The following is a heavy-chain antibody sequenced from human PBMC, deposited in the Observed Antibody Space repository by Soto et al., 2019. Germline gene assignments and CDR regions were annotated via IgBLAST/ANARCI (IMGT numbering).Heavy chain of an antibody. CDR2: IWYDGSNK. D-gene: IGHD6-19*01. CDR3: ARDKPAVAGTFDY. Sequence: QVHLVESGGGVVQPGRSLRLSCAASGFTFSSYGMHWVRQAPGKGQEWVAVIWYDGSNKYYADSVKGRFTISRDNSKNTLYLQMNSLRAEDTAVYYCARDKPAVAGTFDYWGQGTLVTVSS. J-gene: IGHJ4*02. CDR1: GFTFSSYG. V-gene: IGHV3-33*01.